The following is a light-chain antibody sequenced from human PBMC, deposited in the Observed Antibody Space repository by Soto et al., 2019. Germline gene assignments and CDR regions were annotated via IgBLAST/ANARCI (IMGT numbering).Light chain of an antibody. V-gene: IGLV2-14*02. J-gene: IGLJ1*01. CDR2: EGS. CDR3: SSYTSSSTYV. Sequence: QSALAQPASVSGSPGQSITISCTGTSNDLGSYNLVSWYQQHPGKAPKLMIYEGSKRPSGVSNRFSGSKSGNTASLTISGLQAEDEADYYCSSYTSSSTYVFGTGTRSPS. CDR1: SNDLGSYNL.